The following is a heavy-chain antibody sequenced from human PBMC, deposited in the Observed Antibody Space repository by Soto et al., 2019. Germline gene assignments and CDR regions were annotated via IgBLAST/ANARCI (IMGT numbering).Heavy chain of an antibody. CDR3: ARDTYDSSGFNYYYYGMDV. J-gene: IGHJ6*02. CDR1: GGTFSSYA. Sequence: QVQLVQSGAEVKKPGSSVKVSCKASGGTFSSYAISWVRQAPGQGLEWMGGIIPIFGTANYAQKFQGRVTITADESTSAAYVELSRLRSEDTAVYYCARDTYDSSGFNYYYYGMDVWGQGTTVTVSS. D-gene: IGHD3-22*01. CDR2: IIPIFGTA. V-gene: IGHV1-69*01.